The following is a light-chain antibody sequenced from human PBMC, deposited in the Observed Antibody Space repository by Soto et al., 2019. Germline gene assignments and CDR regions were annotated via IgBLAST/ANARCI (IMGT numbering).Light chain of an antibody. CDR1: SSNIGRDT. J-gene: IGLJ3*02. Sequence: QSVLTQPPSASGTPGQRVTISCSGGSSNIGRDTVNWYQQLPGTAPKRLIYSTNQRPSGVPDRFSGSKSGTSASLAISGLQSADEADYYCETWDGSLNGWVFGGGTKLTVL. CDR3: ETWDGSLNGWV. V-gene: IGLV1-44*01. CDR2: STN.